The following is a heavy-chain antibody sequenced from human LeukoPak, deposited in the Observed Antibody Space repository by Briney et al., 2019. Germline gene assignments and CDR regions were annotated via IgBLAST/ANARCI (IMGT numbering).Heavy chain of an antibody. Sequence: QPGGSLRLSCAASGFTFSSYGMHWVRQAPGKGLEWVAVISYDGSNKYYADSVKGRFTISRDNSKNTLYLQMNSLRAEDTAVYYCARARPRGYSPGGAFDIWGQGTMVTVSS. D-gene: IGHD5-18*01. CDR1: GFTFSSYG. CDR3: ARARPRGYSPGGAFDI. V-gene: IGHV3-30*03. J-gene: IGHJ3*02. CDR2: ISYDGSNK.